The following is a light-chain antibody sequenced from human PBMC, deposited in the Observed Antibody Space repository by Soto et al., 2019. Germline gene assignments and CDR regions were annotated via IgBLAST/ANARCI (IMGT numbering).Light chain of an antibody. V-gene: IGKV1-13*02. CDR2: NVS. CDR1: QGVQNR. J-gene: IGKJ5*01. Sequence: AIPLTQSPSSLSASVGDTVTITCRASQGVQNRLTWYQQKPGKPPKLLISNVSNLENGVPSRFSGSGSGTDFTLTINSLQPGAFATYYCRQFNSYPITFGQGTRL. CDR3: RQFNSYPIT.